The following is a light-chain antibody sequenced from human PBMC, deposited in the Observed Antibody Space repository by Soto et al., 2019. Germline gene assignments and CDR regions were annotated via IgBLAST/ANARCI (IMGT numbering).Light chain of an antibody. V-gene: IGKV3-11*01. CDR2: DAS. J-gene: IGKJ1*01. Sequence: EIVLTQSPATLSLSPGERATLSCRASQSVSSYLAWYQQKPGQAPRLLIYDASNRATGIPARFSGSGSGTDFTLTISSLEPEDFAVYYCQQRSNLPGWTFGQGTKVEIK. CDR3: QQRSNLPGWT. CDR1: QSVSSY.